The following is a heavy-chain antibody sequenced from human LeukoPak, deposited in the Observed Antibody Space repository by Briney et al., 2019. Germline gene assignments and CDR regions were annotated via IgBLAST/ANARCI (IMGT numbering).Heavy chain of an antibody. CDR2: INSDGSST. Sequence: PGGSLRLSCAASGFTFSSYWMHWVRQAPGKGLVWVSRINSDGSSTSYADSVKGRFTISRDNAKNTLYLQMNSLRAEDTAVYYCARDEGWAHSSIWSEYFQHWGQGTLVTVSS. CDR1: GFTFSSYW. V-gene: IGHV3-74*01. CDR3: ARDEGWAHSSIWSEYFQH. D-gene: IGHD6-13*01. J-gene: IGHJ1*01.